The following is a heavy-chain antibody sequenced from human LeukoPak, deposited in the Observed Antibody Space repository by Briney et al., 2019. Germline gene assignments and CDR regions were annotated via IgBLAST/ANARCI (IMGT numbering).Heavy chain of an antibody. CDR3: AREGREYSSSSLLSYFDY. V-gene: IGHV3-30*03. D-gene: IGHD6-6*01. J-gene: IGHJ4*02. CDR2: ISYDGSNK. CDR1: GFTFSSYW. Sequence: GGSLRLSCAASGFTFSSYWMSWVRQAPGKGLEWVSVISYDGSNKYYADSVKGRFTISRDNSKNTLYLQMNSLRAEDTAVYYCAREGREYSSSSLLSYFDYWGQGTLVTVSS.